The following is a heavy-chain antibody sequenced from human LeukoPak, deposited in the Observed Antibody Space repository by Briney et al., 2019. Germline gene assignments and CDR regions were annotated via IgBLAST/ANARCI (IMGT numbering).Heavy chain of an antibody. J-gene: IGHJ5*02. CDR3: ARGVLRFLERAYNWFDP. CDR2: INPSGGST. D-gene: IGHD3-3*01. V-gene: IGHV1-46*01. Sequence: GASVKVSCKASGYTFTSYYMHWVRQAPGQGLEWMGIINPSGGSTSYAQKFQGRVTMTRDTSTSTVYMELSSLRSEDTAVYYCARGVLRFLERAYNWFDPVGPGNPGHRLL. CDR1: GYTFTSYY.